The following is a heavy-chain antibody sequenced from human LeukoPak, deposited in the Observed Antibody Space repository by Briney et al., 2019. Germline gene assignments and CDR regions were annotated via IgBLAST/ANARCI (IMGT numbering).Heavy chain of an antibody. CDR2: IYYSGST. V-gene: IGHV4-61*08. Sequence: SETLSLTCTVSGGSISSGDYYWSWIRQPPGKGLEWIGYIYYSGSTNYNPSLKSRVTISVDTSKNQFSLKLSSVTAADTAVYYCARGRIAAARFDPWGQGTLVTVSS. CDR3: ARGRIAAARFDP. D-gene: IGHD6-13*01. J-gene: IGHJ5*02. CDR1: GGSISSGDYY.